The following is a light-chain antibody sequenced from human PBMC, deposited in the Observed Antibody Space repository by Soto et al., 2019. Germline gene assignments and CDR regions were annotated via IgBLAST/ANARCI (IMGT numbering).Light chain of an antibody. CDR2: DVN. Sequence: QSALAQPRSVSGSPGQSVTISCTGTSSDVGGYNYVSWYQQHPGKAPKFIIYDVNKRPSGVPDRFSGSKSGTTASLTISGLQADDEADYYCCSYAGSYTMLFGGGTQLT. CDR1: SSDVGGYNY. CDR3: CSYAGSYTML. J-gene: IGLJ2*01. V-gene: IGLV2-11*01.